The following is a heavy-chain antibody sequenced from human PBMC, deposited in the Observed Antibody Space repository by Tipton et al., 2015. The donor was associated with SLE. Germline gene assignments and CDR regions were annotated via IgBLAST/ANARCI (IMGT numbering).Heavy chain of an antibody. V-gene: IGHV4-59*12. Sequence: TLSLTCTVSGGSISTYYWSWLRQPPGKGLEWIAYIYHSGTTNYNPSLKSRVSISVDTSKNQFSLNLSSVTVADTAVYYCARLGAGYFDFWGQGTLVTVSS. CDR1: GGSISTYY. CDR3: ARLGAGYFDF. CDR2: IYHSGTT. J-gene: IGHJ4*02. D-gene: IGHD1-26*01.